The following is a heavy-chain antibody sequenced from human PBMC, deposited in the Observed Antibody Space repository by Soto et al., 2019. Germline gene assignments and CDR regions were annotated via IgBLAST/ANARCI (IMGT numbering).Heavy chain of an antibody. CDR3: ARVSVQSSSWPYFDY. CDR1: GFTFSSYG. Sequence: QVQLVESGGGVVQPGRSLRLSCAASGFTFSSYGMHWVRQAPGKGLEWVAVIWYDGSNKYYADSVKGRFTISRDNSKNTLYLQMNSLRAEDTAVYYCARVSVQSSSWPYFDYWGQGTLVTVSS. CDR2: IWYDGSNK. V-gene: IGHV3-33*01. J-gene: IGHJ4*02. D-gene: IGHD6-13*01.